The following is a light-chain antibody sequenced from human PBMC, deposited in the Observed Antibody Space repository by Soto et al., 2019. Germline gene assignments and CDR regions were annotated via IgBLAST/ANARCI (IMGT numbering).Light chain of an antibody. J-gene: IGKJ1*01. V-gene: IGKV3-20*01. Sequence: EIVLTQSPGTLSLFPGERATLSCRASQSISSSYLAWYQQKPGQAPRLLIYGSSSRATGITDRFSGARSATDFTLTISRLEPEDFAVYYCHQYGSAPAWTFGQGTKVELK. CDR2: GSS. CDR1: QSISSSY. CDR3: HQYGSAPAWT.